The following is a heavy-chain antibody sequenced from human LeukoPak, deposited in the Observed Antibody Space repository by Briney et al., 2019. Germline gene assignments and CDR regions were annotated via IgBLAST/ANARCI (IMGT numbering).Heavy chain of an antibody. V-gene: IGHV4-31*03. CDR2: IYYSGST. J-gene: IGHJ4*02. D-gene: IGHD4-17*01. Sequence: SETLSLTCTVSGGSISSGGYYWRWIRQHPGKGLEWIGYIYYSGSTYYNPSLKSRVTISVDTSKNQFSLKLSSVTAADTAVYYCARGYGDSSPNDYWGQGTLVTVSS. CDR3: ARGYGDSSPNDY. CDR1: GGSISSGGYY.